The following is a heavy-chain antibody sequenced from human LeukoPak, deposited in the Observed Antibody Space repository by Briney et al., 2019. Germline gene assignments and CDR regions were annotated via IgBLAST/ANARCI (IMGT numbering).Heavy chain of an antibody. CDR2: IIPILGMT. Sequence: SANVSCKASGGTFSSYAISWVRQAPGQGLEWMGRIIPILGMTHDAQKFQGRVTITADRSTSTAYLALSSLRSEDSAVYYCARETTLSPYYFDYWGQGTLVTVFS. CDR3: ARETTLSPYYFDY. D-gene: IGHD4-11*01. J-gene: IGHJ4*02. V-gene: IGHV1-69*04. CDR1: GGTFSSYA.